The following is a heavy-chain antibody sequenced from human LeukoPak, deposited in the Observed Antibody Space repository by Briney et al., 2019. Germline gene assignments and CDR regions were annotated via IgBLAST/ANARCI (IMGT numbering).Heavy chain of an antibody. CDR2: ADGDGGTT. V-gene: IGHV3-74*01. CDR1: GFTLSSYW. J-gene: IGHJ6*02. CDR3: TRDWRNGGMDV. Sequence: PGGSLRLSCAASGFTLSSYWMHWVRQAPGKGLAWVSGADGDGGTTTYADSVKGRFTISRVNAKNTLYLQMNSLKAEDTAVYYCTRDWRNGGMDVWGQGTTVTVSS. D-gene: IGHD3-3*01.